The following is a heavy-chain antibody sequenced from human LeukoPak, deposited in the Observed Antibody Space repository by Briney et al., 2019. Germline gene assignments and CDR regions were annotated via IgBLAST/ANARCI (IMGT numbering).Heavy chain of an antibody. D-gene: IGHD3-10*01. CDR2: INPNSGGT. V-gene: IGHV1-2*02. Sequence: ASVKVSCKASGYTFTEYYMHWVRQAPGQGLEWMGWINPNSGGTNYAQKFQGRVTMTRDTSISTAYMELSRLRSDDTAVYYCAVAKVLLWFGELEVWGQGTLVTVSS. CDR3: AVAKVLLWFGELEV. CDR1: GYTFTEYY. J-gene: IGHJ4*02.